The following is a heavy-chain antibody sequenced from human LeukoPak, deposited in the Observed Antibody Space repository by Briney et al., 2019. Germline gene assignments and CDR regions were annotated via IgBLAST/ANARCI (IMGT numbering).Heavy chain of an antibody. V-gene: IGHV3-53*05. CDR3: ARSGGDYYYYGMDV. D-gene: IGHD2-15*01. Sequence: GGSLRLSCAASGFTVSSTHMVWVRQAPGKGLEWVSVTYTGGNSYYAGSVKGRFIISRDNSKNTLYLQMNSLRAEDTAVYYCARSGGDYYYYGMDVWGQGTTVTVSS. J-gene: IGHJ6*02. CDR2: TYTGGNS. CDR1: GFTVSSTH.